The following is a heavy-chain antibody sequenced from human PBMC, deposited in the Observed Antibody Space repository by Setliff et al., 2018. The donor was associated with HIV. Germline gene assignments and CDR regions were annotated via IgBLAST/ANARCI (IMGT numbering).Heavy chain of an antibody. CDR2: IYHSGST. CDR3: ARDYYDDSYYRPGIYYYYYMDV. Sequence: SETLSLTCAVSGYSISSDYYWGWIRQPPGKGLEWIGSIYHSGSTYYNPSLKSRVTISVDTSSNQFSLKLSSVTAADTAVYYCARDYYDDSYYRPGIYYYYYMDVWGKGTTVTVSS. J-gene: IGHJ6*03. D-gene: IGHD3-10*01. V-gene: IGHV4-38-2*02. CDR1: GYSISSDYY.